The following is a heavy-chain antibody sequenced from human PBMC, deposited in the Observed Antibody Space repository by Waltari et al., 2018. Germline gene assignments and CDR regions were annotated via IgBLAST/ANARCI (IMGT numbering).Heavy chain of an antibody. CDR1: GFIFNNYV. CDR3: ARDPGVVDNNWLDS. D-gene: IGHD2-8*01. CDR2: MTKDTTRT. V-gene: IGHV3-30*04. Sequence: QVQLVESGGGVVQPGNSLRLSCAVSGFIFNNYVIQWFRQAPGKGMGGVAVMTKDTTRTCYADSVKGRFTTSRDSSKNAVYLQMNTVRPEDTAVYYCARDPGVVDNNWLDSWGQGTLVTVSS. J-gene: IGHJ5*01.